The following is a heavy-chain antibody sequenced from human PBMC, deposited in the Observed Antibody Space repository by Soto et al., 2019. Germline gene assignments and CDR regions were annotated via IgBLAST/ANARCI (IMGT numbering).Heavy chain of an antibody. CDR1: GGTFSSYA. CDR3: GSQMTTVTTGWFDP. V-gene: IGHV1-69*01. D-gene: IGHD4-17*01. J-gene: IGHJ5*02. Sequence: QVQLVQSGAEVKKPGSSVKVSCQASGGTFSSYAISWLRQAPGQGLEWMGGIIPIFGTANYAQKFLGRVTIPADYSTSTAYMELSSLRSEDTAVYYCGSQMTTVTTGWFDPWGQGTLVTVSS. CDR2: IIPIFGTA.